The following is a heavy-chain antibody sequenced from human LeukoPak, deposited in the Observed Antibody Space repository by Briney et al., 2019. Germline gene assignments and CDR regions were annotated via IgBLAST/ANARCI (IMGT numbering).Heavy chain of an antibody. J-gene: IGHJ4*02. V-gene: IGHV3-53*01. D-gene: IGHD4-17*01. CDR1: GFTVSSNY. CDR3: ATPPTVTRNY. CDR2: IYSGGST. Sequence: GGSLRLSCAASGFTVSSNYMSWVRQAPGKGLEWVSVIYSGGSTYYADSVKGRFTISRDNSKSTLYLQMNSLRAEDTAVYYCATPPTVTRNYWGQGILVTVSS.